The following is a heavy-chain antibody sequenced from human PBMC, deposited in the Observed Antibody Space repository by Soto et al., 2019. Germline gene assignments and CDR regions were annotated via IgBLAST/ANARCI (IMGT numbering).Heavy chain of an antibody. CDR3: ARRYGGAFDI. Sequence: QVQLQESGPGLVKPSETLSLTCTVSGGSIRSYYCSWIRQPPGKGLEWIGYIYYSGSTNYNPSLKSRVTISVDTSKNPFPLKLSSVTAADTAVYYCARRYGGAFDIGGQGTMVTVSS. J-gene: IGHJ3*02. CDR2: IYYSGST. CDR1: GGSIRSYY. D-gene: IGHD4-17*01. V-gene: IGHV4-59*08.